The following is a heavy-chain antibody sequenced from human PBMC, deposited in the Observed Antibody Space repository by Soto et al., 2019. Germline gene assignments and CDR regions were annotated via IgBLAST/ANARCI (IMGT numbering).Heavy chain of an antibody. CDR3: ARIYCGGDCYSGQYNWFDP. J-gene: IGHJ5*02. CDR1: GGSISSYY. D-gene: IGHD2-21*02. Sequence: SETLSLTYTVSGGSISSYYWSWIRQPPGKGLEWIGYIYYSGSTNYNPSLKSRVTISVDTSKNQFSLKLSSVTAADTAVYYCARIYCGGDCYSGQYNWFDPWGQGTLVTVSS. CDR2: IYYSGST. V-gene: IGHV4-59*01.